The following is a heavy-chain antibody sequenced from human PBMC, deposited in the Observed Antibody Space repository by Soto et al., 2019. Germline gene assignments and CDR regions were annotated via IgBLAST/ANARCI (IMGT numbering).Heavy chain of an antibody. CDR1: GFSLSTSGVG. D-gene: IGHD7-27*01. CDR2: IYWDDDK. J-gene: IGHJ6*02. CDR3: AHTLPPWGGMDV. V-gene: IGHV2-5*02. Sequence: QITLKESGPTLVKPTQSLTLTCTFSGFSLSTSGVGVGWMRQPPGKALEWLALIYWDDDKRYSPSLKRRLTITKDTSKNQVVLTMTNMDPVDTATYYCAHTLPPWGGMDVWGQGTTVTVSS.